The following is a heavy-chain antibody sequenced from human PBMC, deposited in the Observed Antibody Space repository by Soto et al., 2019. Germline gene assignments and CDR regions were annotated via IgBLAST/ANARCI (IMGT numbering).Heavy chain of an antibody. CDR1: GYTFTSHD. V-gene: IGHV1-8*01. CDR3: ARGTLRSTNCQAIDY. Sequence: VASVKVSCEACGYTFTSHDINWVRQATEQGLEWMGWMNPDSGNTGYAQKFQGRVTMTRGTSITTAYMELSSLRSEDTAVYYCARGTLRSTNCQAIDYWGRGTLVTVSS. CDR2: MNPDSGNT. D-gene: IGHD2-2*01. J-gene: IGHJ4*02.